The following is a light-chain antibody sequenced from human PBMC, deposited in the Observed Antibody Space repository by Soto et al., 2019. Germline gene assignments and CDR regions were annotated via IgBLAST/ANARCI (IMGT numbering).Light chain of an antibody. Sequence: DIQLNPSPSFLSASLGDRVTITFPASQGISSYLAWYQQKPGKAPKLLIYAASTLQSGVPSRFSGSESGTEFTLTISSLQPEDFATYYCQQLNTYPFTFGGGTKVDIK. J-gene: IGKJ4*01. CDR3: QQLNTYPFT. V-gene: IGKV1-9*01. CDR2: AAS. CDR1: QGISSY.